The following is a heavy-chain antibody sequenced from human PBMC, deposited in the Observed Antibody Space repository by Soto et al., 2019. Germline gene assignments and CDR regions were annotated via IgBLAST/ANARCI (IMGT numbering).Heavy chain of an antibody. D-gene: IGHD3-22*01. J-gene: IGHJ6*02. CDR3: AKDQGYDSSGYYHGMDV. V-gene: IGHV3-30*18. Sequence: GGSLRLSCAASGFTFSSYGMHWVRQAPGKGLEWVAVIPYDGSNKYYADSVKGRSTISRDNSKNTLYLQMNSLRAEDTAVYYCAKDQGYDSSGYYHGMDVWGQGTTVTVSS. CDR1: GFTFSSYG. CDR2: IPYDGSNK.